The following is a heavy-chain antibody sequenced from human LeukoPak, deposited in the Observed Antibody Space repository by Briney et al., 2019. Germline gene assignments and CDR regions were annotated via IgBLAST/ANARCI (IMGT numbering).Heavy chain of an antibody. V-gene: IGHV4-34*01. D-gene: IGHD1-14*01. CDR2: INHSGST. J-gene: IGHJ6*02. CDR1: GGSFRGYY. CDR3: ARLSRPDYYYYYYGMDV. Sequence: SETLSLTCAVYGGSFRGYYWSWIRQPPGKGLEWIGEINHSGSTNYNPSLKSRVTISVDTSKNQFSLKLSSVTAADTAVYYCARLSRPDYYYYYYGMDVWGQGTTVTVSS.